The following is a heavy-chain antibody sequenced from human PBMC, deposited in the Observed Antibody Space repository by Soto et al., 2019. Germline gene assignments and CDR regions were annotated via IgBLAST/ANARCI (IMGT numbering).Heavy chain of an antibody. D-gene: IGHD2-15*01. CDR3: ARDGHCSGGTCLNWFDP. J-gene: IGHJ5*02. CDR1: GYTFSSFY. V-gene: IGHV1-46*01. CDR2: IDPSGATT. Sequence: ASVKVSCKASGYTFSSFYMHWVRQAPGQGLEWMGVIDPSGATTRYAQIFQGRVTMTRDTSTSTVYMEMSSLRSEDTAVYYCARDGHCSGGTCLNWFDPWAREPWSPSPQ.